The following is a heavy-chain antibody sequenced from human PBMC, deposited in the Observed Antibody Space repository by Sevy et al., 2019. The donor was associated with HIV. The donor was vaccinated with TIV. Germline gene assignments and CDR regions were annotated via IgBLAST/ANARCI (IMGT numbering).Heavy chain of an antibody. V-gene: IGHV3-21*01. J-gene: IGHJ3*02. CDR2: ISGSSNYI. D-gene: IGHD3-10*01. CDR3: ARPYGSGSWEAFDI. CDR1: GFTFDTYT. Sequence: GGSLRLSCVASGFTFDTYTMNWVRQAPGKGLEWVSSISGSSNYIYYADSVKGRFTISRDNAKNSLFLQMNSLGVEDTALYYCARPYGSGSWEAFDIWGQGTKVTVSS.